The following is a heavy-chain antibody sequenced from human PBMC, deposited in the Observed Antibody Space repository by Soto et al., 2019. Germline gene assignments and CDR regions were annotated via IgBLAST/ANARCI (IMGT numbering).Heavy chain of an antibody. J-gene: IGHJ4*02. CDR3: AKMSDFWSGSPTYHFDY. CDR2: ISGSGSSR. CDR1: GFTFSSYA. V-gene: IGHV3-23*01. Sequence: GSLRLSCAASGFTFSSYAMSWVRQAPGKGPEWVSVISGSGSSRYYADSVKGRFTISRDNSKKTLYVQMNSLRAEDTAVYYCAKMSDFWSGSPTYHFDYWGQGTQVTVSS. D-gene: IGHD3-3*01.